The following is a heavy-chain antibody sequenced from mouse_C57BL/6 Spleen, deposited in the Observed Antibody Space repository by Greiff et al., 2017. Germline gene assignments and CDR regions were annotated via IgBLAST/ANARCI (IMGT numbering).Heavy chain of an antibody. CDR3: ARDDGSSYVDYAMDY. Sequence: EVKLLEPGPGLVKPSPSLSLSCSVSGYSITSGYFWYWIRQVPGNQLEWMGYISYDGSNNYNPSFKNRISITRDTSKNQFFLKLNSVTTEDTATYYCARDDGSSYVDYAMDYWGQGTSVTVAS. J-gene: IGHJ4*01. D-gene: IGHD1-1*01. V-gene: IGHV3-6*01. CDR2: ISYDGSN. CDR1: GYSITSGYF.